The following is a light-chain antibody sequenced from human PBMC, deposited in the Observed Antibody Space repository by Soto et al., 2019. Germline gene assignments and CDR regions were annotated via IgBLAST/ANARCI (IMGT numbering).Light chain of an antibody. V-gene: IGKV4-1*01. CDR2: WAS. J-gene: IGKJ1*01. CDR1: QSILYSSINKNS. CDR3: QQYYATNRT. Sequence: DIVMTQSPDSLAVSLGERATINCKSSQSILYSSINKNSLAWYQHKPGQPPKLLIYWASTRESGVPDRFSVSGSGTDFTLTISSLQAADVAVYYCQQYYATNRTCGQWTKVHI.